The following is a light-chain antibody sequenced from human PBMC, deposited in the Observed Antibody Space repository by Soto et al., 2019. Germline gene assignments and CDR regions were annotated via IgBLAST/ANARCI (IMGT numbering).Light chain of an antibody. Sequence: DIVMTQSPLSLIVTPGEPASISCRSSQSLLFSNGYNYVDWYLQKPGQSPQLLIYLGSNRASGVXDXXSGSGSGTDFTLKISRVETEDVGIYYCLQALQPPWTFGQGTKVEIK. J-gene: IGKJ1*01. CDR2: LGS. V-gene: IGKV2-28*01. CDR3: LQALQPPWT. CDR1: QSLLFSNGYNY.